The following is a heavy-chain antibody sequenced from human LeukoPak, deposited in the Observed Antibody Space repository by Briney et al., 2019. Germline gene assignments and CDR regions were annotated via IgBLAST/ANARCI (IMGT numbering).Heavy chain of an antibody. J-gene: IGHJ4*02. D-gene: IGHD6-13*01. CDR2: IDNSGDYI. Sequence: PGGSLRLSCAASGFTFSSYSMSWVRQAPGKGLEWVSSIDNSGDYIYHVDSVKGRFTISRDNAKNSLYLQMNSLRAEDTAVYYCARGRSSQVDYWGQGTLVTVCS. CDR3: ARGRSSQVDY. CDR1: GFTFSSYS. V-gene: IGHV3-21*01.